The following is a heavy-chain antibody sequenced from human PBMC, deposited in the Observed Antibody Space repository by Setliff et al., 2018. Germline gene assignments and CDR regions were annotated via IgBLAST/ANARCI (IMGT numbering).Heavy chain of an antibody. Sequence: SVKVSCKASGGPLNSYSFSWVRQAPGQGLEWMGRIIPVLDITRYSQKFQGRVTITADKSTGIIYMELTSLRSDDTAVYYCARHPPPPNYFDVGALDSWGQGTLVTVSS. CDR2: IIPVLDIT. J-gene: IGHJ4*02. CDR3: ARHPPPPNYFDVGALDS. CDR1: GGPLNSYS. V-gene: IGHV1-69*02. D-gene: IGHD3-22*01.